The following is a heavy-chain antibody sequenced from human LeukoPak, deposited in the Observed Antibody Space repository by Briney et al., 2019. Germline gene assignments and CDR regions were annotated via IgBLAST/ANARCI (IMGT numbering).Heavy chain of an antibody. D-gene: IGHD1-26*01. CDR2: ISSSSSTI. CDR3: APEVWELQGASDI. CDR1: GFTFSSYS. V-gene: IGHV3-48*04. Sequence: PGGSLRLSCAASGFTFSSYSVNWVRQAPGKGLEWVSYISSSSSTIYYADSVKGRFTISRDNAKNSLYLQMNSLRAEDTALYYCAPEVWELQGASDIWGQGTMVTVSS. J-gene: IGHJ3*02.